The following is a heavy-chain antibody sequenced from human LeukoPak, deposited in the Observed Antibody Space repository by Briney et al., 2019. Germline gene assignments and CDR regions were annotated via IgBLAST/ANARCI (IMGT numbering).Heavy chain of an antibody. V-gene: IGHV3-53*01. Sequence: GGSLRLSCAASGFTVSSNYMSWVRQAPGKGLEWVSVIYSGGSTYYADSVKGRFTISRDNSKNTLYLQMNSLRAEDTAVYYCAREWYYYDSSGSIHWYFDLWGRGTLVTVSS. CDR2: IYSGGST. D-gene: IGHD3-22*01. CDR3: AREWYYYDSSGSIHWYFDL. CDR1: GFTVSSNY. J-gene: IGHJ2*01.